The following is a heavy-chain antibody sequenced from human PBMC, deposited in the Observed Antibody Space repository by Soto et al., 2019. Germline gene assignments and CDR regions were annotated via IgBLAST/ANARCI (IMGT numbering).Heavy chain of an antibody. J-gene: IGHJ4*02. CDR1: GFMFSNHG. D-gene: IGHD1-1*01. V-gene: IGHV3-33*01. Sequence: GGSLRLSCAASGFMFSNHGMHWVRQAPGKGLEWVAVIWSDGNNRYYADSVKGRFTISRDNPKNTLYLQMNSLRAEDTAVYYCVRGDNWNDEASDYWGQGTLVTVSS. CDR2: IWSDGNNR. CDR3: VRGDNWNDEASDY.